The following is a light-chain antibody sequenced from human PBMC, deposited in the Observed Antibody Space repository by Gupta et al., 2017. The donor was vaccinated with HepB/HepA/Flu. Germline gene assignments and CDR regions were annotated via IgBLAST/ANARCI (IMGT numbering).Light chain of an antibody. Sequence: QSALTQPASVSGSPGQSITISCTGTSSDVGGYNYVSWYQQHPGKAPKLLIYDVSYPPSGVSNRLSGSKSGNTASLTLFGLQAEDGADYYCSSYTSSSTLVVFGGGTKLTVL. CDR3: SSYTSSSTLVV. V-gene: IGLV2-14*01. CDR1: SSDVGGYNY. CDR2: DVS. J-gene: IGLJ2*01.